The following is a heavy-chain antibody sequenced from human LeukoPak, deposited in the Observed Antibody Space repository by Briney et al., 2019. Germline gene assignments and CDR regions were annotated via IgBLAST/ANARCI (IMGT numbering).Heavy chain of an antibody. J-gene: IGHJ6*03. Sequence: SETLSLTCTVSGDSISSGDYYWSWIRQPAGKGLEWIGRISSSGSTNYNPSLKSRVTISVDTSKNQFSLKLSSVTAADTAVYYCARYSNYGDYYYYYMDVWGKGTTVTVSS. CDR1: GDSISSGDYY. CDR2: ISSSGST. D-gene: IGHD4-11*01. V-gene: IGHV4-61*02. CDR3: ARYSNYGDYYYYYMDV.